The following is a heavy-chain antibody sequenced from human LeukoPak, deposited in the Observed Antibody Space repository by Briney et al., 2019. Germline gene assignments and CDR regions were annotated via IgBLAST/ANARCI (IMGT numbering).Heavy chain of an antibody. CDR2: IYYSGST. V-gene: IGHV4-59*01. CDR3: ATDSSGWYAFDI. J-gene: IGHJ3*02. D-gene: IGHD6-19*01. Sequence: SETLSLTCTVSGGSISSYYWSWIRQPPGKGLEWIGYIYYSGSTNYNPSLKSRVTISVDTSKNQFSLKLSSVTAADTAVYYCATDSSGWYAFDIWGQGTMVTVSS. CDR1: GGSISSYY.